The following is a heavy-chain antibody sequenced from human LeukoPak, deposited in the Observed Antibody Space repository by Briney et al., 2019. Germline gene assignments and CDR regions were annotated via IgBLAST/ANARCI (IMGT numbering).Heavy chain of an antibody. CDR1: EVTIRNHV. J-gene: IGHJ5*02. Sequence: GGSLRLSCEAAEVTIRNHVMTWVRQAPGKGPEWVASESGSGHNTYYSESVRGRFAISRDNSKNTLFLQMNSLRVEDTAVYYCATDLTLRGVPTFFDPWGQGTVVSVSS. V-gene: IGHV3-23*01. CDR3: ATDLTLRGVPTFFDP. D-gene: IGHD3-10*01. CDR2: ESGSGHNT.